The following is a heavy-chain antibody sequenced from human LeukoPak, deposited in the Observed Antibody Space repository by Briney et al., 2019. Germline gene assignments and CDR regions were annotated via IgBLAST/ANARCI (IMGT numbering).Heavy chain of an antibody. D-gene: IGHD3-22*01. CDR1: GYTFTGYY. V-gene: IGHV1-2*02. CDR3: ARGRGLGPSGSHYGMDV. CDR2: INPNSGGT. J-gene: IGHJ6*02. Sequence: GASVKVSCKASGYTFTGYYMHWVRQAPGQGLEWMGWINPNSGGTNYAQKFQGRVTMTRDTSISTAYMELSRLRSDDTAVYYCARGRGLGPSGSHYGMDVWGQGTTVTVSS.